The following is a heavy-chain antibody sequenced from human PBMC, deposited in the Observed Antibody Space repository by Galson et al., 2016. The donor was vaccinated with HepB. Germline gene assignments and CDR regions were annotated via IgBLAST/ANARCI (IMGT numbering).Heavy chain of an antibody. J-gene: IGHJ4*02. CDR2: IFGDGNK. Sequence: PALVKPTQTLTLTCTFSGFSLNTSGVGVGWIRQPPGEALEWLALIFGDGNKHYSPSLKSSFTITKDTSKNQVVLTMTNMDPVDTATYYCAHMEAVIPFGGIMSYYFDYWGQGTPVTVSS. CDR1: GFSLNTSGVG. CDR3: AHMEAVIPFGGIMSYYFDY. V-gene: IGHV2-5*02. D-gene: IGHD3-16*01.